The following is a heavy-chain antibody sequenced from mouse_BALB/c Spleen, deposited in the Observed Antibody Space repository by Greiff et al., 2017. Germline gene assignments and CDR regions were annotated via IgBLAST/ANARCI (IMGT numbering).Heavy chain of an antibody. CDR2: INPSTGYT. CDR1: GYTFTSYW. CDR3: ARVTTATGGFAY. V-gene: IGHV1-7*01. Sequence: QVQLQQSGAELAKPGASVKMSCKASGYTFTSYWMHWVKQRPGQGLEWIGYINPSTGYTEYNQKFKDKATLTADKSSSTAYMQLSSLTSEDSAVYYCARVTTATGGFAYWGQGTLVTVSA. J-gene: IGHJ3*01. D-gene: IGHD1-2*01.